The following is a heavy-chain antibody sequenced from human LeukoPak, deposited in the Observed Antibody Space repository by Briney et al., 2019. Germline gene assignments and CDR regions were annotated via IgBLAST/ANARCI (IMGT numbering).Heavy chain of an antibody. CDR3: ARGRYFYDSSGYAY. V-gene: IGHV4-59*08. D-gene: IGHD3-22*01. CDR1: GGSMTNYY. J-gene: IGHJ4*02. CDR2: IYYSGST. Sequence: SETLSLTCTVSGGSMTNYYWSWIRQPPGKGLEWIGYIYYSGSTNYNPSLKGRVTMSVDTSKKQFSLKLSFVTAADTAVYYCARGRYFYDSSGYAYWGQGTLVSVSS.